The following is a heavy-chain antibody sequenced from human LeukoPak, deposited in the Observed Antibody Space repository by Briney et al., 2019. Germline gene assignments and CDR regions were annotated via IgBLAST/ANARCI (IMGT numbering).Heavy chain of an antibody. Sequence: QPGGSLRLSCAASGFTFSSYGMHWVRQAPGKGLEWVSAISGSGGSTYYADSVKGRFTISRDNSKNTLYLQMNSLRVEDTAVYFCAKGNYYDSFSYLYYFDYWGQGTLVTVSS. CDR2: ISGSGGST. D-gene: IGHD3-22*01. CDR1: GFTFSSYG. CDR3: AKGNYYDSFSYLYYFDY. J-gene: IGHJ4*02. V-gene: IGHV3-23*01.